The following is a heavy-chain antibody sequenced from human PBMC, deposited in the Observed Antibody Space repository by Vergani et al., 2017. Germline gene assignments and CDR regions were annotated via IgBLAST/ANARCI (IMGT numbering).Heavy chain of an antibody. V-gene: IGHV3-9*01. CDR3: AKDSPRYSGSYYGYFDY. D-gene: IGHD1-26*01. CDR2: ISWNSGSI. CDR1: GFTFDDYA. J-gene: IGHJ4*02. Sequence: EVQLVESGGGLVKPGGSLRLSCAASGFTFDDYAMHWVRQAPGKGLEWVSGISWNSGSIGYADSVKGRFTISRDNAKNSLYLQMNSLRAEDTALYYCAKDSPRYSGSYYGYFDYWGQGTLVTVSS.